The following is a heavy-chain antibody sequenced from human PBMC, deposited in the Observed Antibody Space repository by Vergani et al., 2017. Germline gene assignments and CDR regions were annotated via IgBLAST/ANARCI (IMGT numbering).Heavy chain of an antibody. CDR1: GFTFSSYS. V-gene: IGHV3-21*01. CDR2: ISSSSSYI. Sequence: EVQLVESGGGLVKPGGSLRLSCAASGFTFSSYSMNWVRPAPAKGLEWVSSISSSSSYIYYADSVKGRFTISRDNAKNSLYLQMNSLRAEDTAVYYCARDPSTYSSGWYDDYWGQGTLVTVSS. D-gene: IGHD6-19*01. CDR3: ARDPSTYSSGWYDDY. J-gene: IGHJ4*02.